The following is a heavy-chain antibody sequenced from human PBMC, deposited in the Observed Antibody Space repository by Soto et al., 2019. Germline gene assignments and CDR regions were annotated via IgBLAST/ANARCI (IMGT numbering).Heavy chain of an antibody. CDR2: IVVGSGST. Sequence: QMHLEQSGPEVRKPGTSVQVSCKASGFTFTQSTVHWVRQARGHRPEWIGWIVVGSGSTSYAQNFQDRVTFTRDRSTSTVYMELSSLRSEDTAVYYCATGGLGAAAGAFDYWGQGTLLTVSS. D-gene: IGHD6-13*01. CDR3: ATGGLGAAAGAFDY. CDR1: GFTFTQST. J-gene: IGHJ4*02. V-gene: IGHV1-58*01.